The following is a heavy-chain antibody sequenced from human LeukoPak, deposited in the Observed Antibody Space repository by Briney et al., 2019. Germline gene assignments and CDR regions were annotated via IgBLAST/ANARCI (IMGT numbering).Heavy chain of an antibody. V-gene: IGHV3-30-3*01. Sequence: PGRSLRLSCAASGFTFSSYAMHWVRQAPGKGLEWVAVISYDGSNKYYADSVKGRFTISRDNSKNTLYLQMSSLRAEDTAVYYCARGRRWLQSLHYWGQGTLVTVSS. D-gene: IGHD5-24*01. J-gene: IGHJ4*02. CDR2: ISYDGSNK. CDR1: GFTFSSYA. CDR3: ARGRRWLQSLHY.